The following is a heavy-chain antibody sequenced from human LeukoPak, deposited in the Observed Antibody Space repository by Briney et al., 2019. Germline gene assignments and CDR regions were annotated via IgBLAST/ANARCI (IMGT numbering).Heavy chain of an antibody. J-gene: IGHJ5*02. Sequence: GGSLRLSCAASGFTFSSYSMNWVRQAPGKGLGWVSYISSSSSTIYYADSVKGRFTISRDNAKNSLYLQMNSLRDEDTAVYYCAREGGFTVTRGYNWFDPWGQGTLVTVSS. D-gene: IGHD4-17*01. V-gene: IGHV3-48*02. CDR2: ISSSSSTI. CDR3: AREGGFTVTRGYNWFDP. CDR1: GFTFSSYS.